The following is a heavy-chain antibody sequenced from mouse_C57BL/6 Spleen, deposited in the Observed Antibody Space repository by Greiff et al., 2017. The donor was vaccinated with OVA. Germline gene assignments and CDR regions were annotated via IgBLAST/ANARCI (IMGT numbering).Heavy chain of an antibody. D-gene: IGHD4-1*01. CDR3: ARQLGQDYFDY. Sequence: EVKVVESGGDLVKPGGSLKLSCAASGFTFSSYGMSWVRQTPDKRLEWVATISSGGSYTYYPDSVKGRFTISRDNAKNTLYLQMSSLKSEDTAMYYCARQLGQDYFDYWGQGTTLTVSS. J-gene: IGHJ2*01. V-gene: IGHV5-6*01. CDR1: GFTFSSYG. CDR2: ISSGGSYT.